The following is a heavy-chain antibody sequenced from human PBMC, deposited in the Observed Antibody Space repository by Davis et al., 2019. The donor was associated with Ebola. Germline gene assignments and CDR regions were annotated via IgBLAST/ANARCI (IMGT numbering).Heavy chain of an antibody. Sequence: FTFSNSIIHWVRQAPGEGLEWVAGMSFDGYSKYYADSVRGRFTISRDNARNSLYLQMDSLRAEDSALYYCARGTVATIEAYFDSWGQGTLVTVSS. CDR1: FTFSNSI. CDR3: ARGTVATIEAYFDS. V-gene: IGHV3-30-3*01. D-gene: IGHD5-24*01. J-gene: IGHJ4*02. CDR2: MSFDGYSK.